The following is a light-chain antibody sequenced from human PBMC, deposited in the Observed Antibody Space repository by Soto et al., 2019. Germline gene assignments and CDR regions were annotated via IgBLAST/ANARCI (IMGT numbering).Light chain of an antibody. CDR3: QQYNSYPWT. CDR1: QSVSSS. J-gene: IGKJ1*01. Sequence: GERVTLSCRASQSVSSSYLTWYQQKPGKAPKLLIYDASSLESGVPSRFSGSGSGTEFTLTISSLQPDDFATYYCQQYNSYPWTFGQGTKVEIK. CDR2: DAS. V-gene: IGKV1-5*01.